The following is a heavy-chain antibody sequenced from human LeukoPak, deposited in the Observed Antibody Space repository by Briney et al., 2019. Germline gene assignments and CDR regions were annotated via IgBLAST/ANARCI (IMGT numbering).Heavy chain of an antibody. Sequence: GASVKVSCKASGYTFTSYAMHWVRQAPGQRLEWMGWINAGNGNTKYSQKFQGRVTITRDTSASTAYMELSSLRSEDTAVYYCARVSVWGSYRLYYFDYWGQGTLVTVSS. CDR3: ARVSVWGSYRLYYFDY. D-gene: IGHD3-16*02. V-gene: IGHV1-3*01. CDR2: INAGNGNT. J-gene: IGHJ4*02. CDR1: GYTFTSYA.